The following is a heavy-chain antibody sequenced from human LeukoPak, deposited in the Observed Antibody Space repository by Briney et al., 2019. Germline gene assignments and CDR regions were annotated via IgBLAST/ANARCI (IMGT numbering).Heavy chain of an antibody. Sequence: GGSLRLSCAASEFTFTSYWMNWVRRAPGKGLEWVANIKPDGSDKYYVDSVRGRFTISRDNAKKSLYLQMNSLRVEDTALYYCLTGDYGGQGIAVTVSS. J-gene: IGHJ4*02. CDR3: LTGDY. D-gene: IGHD3-9*01. CDR2: IKPDGSDK. CDR1: EFTFTSYW. V-gene: IGHV3-7*01.